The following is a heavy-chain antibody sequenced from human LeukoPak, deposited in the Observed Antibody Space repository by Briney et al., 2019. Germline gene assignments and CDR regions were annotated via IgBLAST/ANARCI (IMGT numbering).Heavy chain of an antibody. CDR3: ARTYYYDSSGYPPGIY. V-gene: IGHV3-23*01. CDR1: GFTFSSYA. D-gene: IGHD3-22*01. Sequence: PGGSLRLSCAASGFTFSSYAMSWVRQAPGKGLEWVSAISGSGGSTYYADSVKGRFTISRVNSKNTLYLQMNSLRAEDTAVYYCARTYYYDSSGYPPGIYWGQGTLVTVSS. CDR2: ISGSGGST. J-gene: IGHJ4*02.